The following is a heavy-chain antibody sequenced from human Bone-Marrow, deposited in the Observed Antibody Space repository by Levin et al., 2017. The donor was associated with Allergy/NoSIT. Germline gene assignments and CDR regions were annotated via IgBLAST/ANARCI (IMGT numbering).Heavy chain of an antibody. D-gene: IGHD3-10*01. CDR2: IYHSGST. Sequence: SETLSLTCAVSGGSISSSNWWSWVRQPPGKGLEWIGEIYHSGSTNYNPSLKSRVTISVDKSKNQFSLKLSSVTAADTAVYYCARDYYGSGSYYNVDYYYYYMDVWGKGTTVTVSS. CDR1: GGSISSSNW. V-gene: IGHV4-4*02. CDR3: ARDYYGSGSYYNVDYYYYYMDV. J-gene: IGHJ6*03.